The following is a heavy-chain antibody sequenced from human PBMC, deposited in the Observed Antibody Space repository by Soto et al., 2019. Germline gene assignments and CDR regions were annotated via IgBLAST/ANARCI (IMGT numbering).Heavy chain of an antibody. CDR3: AIDTSSGPHWYFDL. J-gene: IGHJ2*01. D-gene: IGHD6-6*01. Sequence: QVQLVQSGAEVKKPGSSVKVSCKASGGTFSSYAISWVRQAPGQGVEWMGGIIPNFGTANYAQKFQGRVTITADESTSTAYMELSSLRSEDTAVYYCAIDTSSGPHWYFDLWGRGTLVTVSS. V-gene: IGHV1-69*01. CDR1: GGTFSSYA. CDR2: IIPNFGTA.